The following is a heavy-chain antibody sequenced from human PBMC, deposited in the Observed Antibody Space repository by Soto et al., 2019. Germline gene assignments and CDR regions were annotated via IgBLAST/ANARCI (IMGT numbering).Heavy chain of an antibody. V-gene: IGHV4-34*09. Sequence: PSETLSLTCAVYGWSFRGYYWSWIRQPPGKGLEWIGEINHSGSTNYTPSLKSRVTISVDTSKNQFSLKLSSVTAADTAVYYCARDSSDSDYYDSSALDYWGQGTLVTVSS. CDR3: ARDSSDSDYYDSSALDY. D-gene: IGHD3-22*01. J-gene: IGHJ4*02. CDR2: INHSGST. CDR1: GWSFRGYY.